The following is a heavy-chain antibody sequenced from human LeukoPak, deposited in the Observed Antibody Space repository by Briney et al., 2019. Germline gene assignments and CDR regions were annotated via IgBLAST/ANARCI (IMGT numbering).Heavy chain of an antibody. J-gene: IGHJ4*02. CDR3: ARDRYSSAWYEE. CDR2: INSGGSST. CDR1: GFTFSDAW. Sequence: GGSLRLSCAASGFTFSDAWMHWVRQAPGKGLVWVSHINSGGSSTSYADSVKGRFTISRDNAKNTLYLQMNSLRAEDTAVYYCARDRYSSAWYEEWGQGTLVTVSS. V-gene: IGHV3-74*01. D-gene: IGHD6-19*01.